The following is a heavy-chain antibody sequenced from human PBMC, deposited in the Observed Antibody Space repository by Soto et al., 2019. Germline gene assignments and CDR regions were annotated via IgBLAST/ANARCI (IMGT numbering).Heavy chain of an antibody. D-gene: IGHD2-15*01. J-gene: IGHJ4*02. Sequence: QITLKEPGHTLVKPTQSLTLTCTFSGFSLTTSQVGVGWIRQPPGKALEWLAHVYWNDDKYYSLSLKSRLTIINVTSKSQVVLTITNMDPVDTATYYCAHLNTRGYYFDSWGQGALITVSS. CDR2: VYWNDDK. CDR1: GFSLTTSQVG. V-gene: IGHV2-5*01. CDR3: AHLNTRGYYFDS.